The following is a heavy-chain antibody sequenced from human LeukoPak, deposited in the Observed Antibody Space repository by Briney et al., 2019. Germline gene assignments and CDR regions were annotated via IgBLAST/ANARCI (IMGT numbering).Heavy chain of an antibody. V-gene: IGHV3-7*01. CDR1: GFTFSSYW. CDR2: IKQDGSEK. D-gene: IGHD3-3*01. J-gene: IGHJ4*02. Sequence: GGSLRLSCSASGFTFSSYWMTWVRQAPGKGLEWVATIKQDGSEKYYVDSVKGRFTISRDNARNSLYLQMNSLRAEDTAVYYCATTLPYDFLDYWGQGALATVSS. CDR3: ATTLPYDFLDY.